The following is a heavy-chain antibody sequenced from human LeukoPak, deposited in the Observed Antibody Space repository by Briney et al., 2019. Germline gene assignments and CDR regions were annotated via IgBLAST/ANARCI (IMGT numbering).Heavy chain of an antibody. D-gene: IGHD1-20*01. CDR1: GFTFGDHW. V-gene: IGHV3-7*01. J-gene: IGHJ4*02. CDR3: ARDPGMTDYFFDY. Sequence: GGSLRLSCVVSGFTFGDHWMSWVRQAPGKGLEWVASIKRDGTETSYVDSVRGRITISRDNANRSVFLQMNSLRAEDTAVYYCARDPGMTDYFFDYWGRGTLVTVAS. CDR2: IKRDGTET.